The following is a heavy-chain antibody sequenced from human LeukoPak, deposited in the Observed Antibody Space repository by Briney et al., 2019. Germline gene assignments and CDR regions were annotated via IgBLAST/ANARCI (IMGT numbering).Heavy chain of an antibody. V-gene: IGHV1-69*13. J-gene: IGHJ6*02. Sequence: SVKVSCKASGGTFSSYAISWVRQAPGQGLEWMGGIIPIFGTANYAQKFQGRVTITADESTSTAYMELSSLRSEDTAVYYCARTTGYSSGWYPNPVPNYYYYGMDVWGQGTTVTVSS. CDR1: GGTFSSYA. D-gene: IGHD6-19*01. CDR3: ARTTGYSSGWYPNPVPNYYYYGMDV. CDR2: IIPIFGTA.